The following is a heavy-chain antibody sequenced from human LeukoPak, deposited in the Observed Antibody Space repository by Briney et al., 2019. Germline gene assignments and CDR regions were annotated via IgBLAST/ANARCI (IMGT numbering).Heavy chain of an antibody. V-gene: IGHV7-4-1*02. CDR3: ARVGSSFSVDAFDI. J-gene: IGHJ3*02. CDR2: INTNTGNP. Sequence: ASVKVPCKASGYTFSRFAMNWVRQAPGQGLEWMGWINTNTGNPTYAQGFTGRFVFSLDTSVSTAYLQISSLKAEDTAVYYCARVGSSFSVDAFDIWGQGTMVTVSS. CDR1: GYTFSRFA. D-gene: IGHD6-13*01.